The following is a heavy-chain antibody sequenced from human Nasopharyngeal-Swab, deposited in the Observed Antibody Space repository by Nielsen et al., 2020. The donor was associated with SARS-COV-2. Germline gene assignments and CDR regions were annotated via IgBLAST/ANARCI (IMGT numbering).Heavy chain of an antibody. CDR1: GYNFNRND. D-gene: IGHD3/OR15-3a*01. V-gene: IGHV1-8*01. Sequence: ASVKVSCKCSGYNFNRNDINWVRQAPGQGLEWMGWMNPKSGEVGYEQKFQGRVTMTRNTATATVYMELSGLRHEDTAVYYCAGGAFGLDHSWFDPWGQGTLVTVSS. J-gene: IGHJ5*02. CDR3: AGGAFGLDHSWFDP. CDR2: MNPKSGEV.